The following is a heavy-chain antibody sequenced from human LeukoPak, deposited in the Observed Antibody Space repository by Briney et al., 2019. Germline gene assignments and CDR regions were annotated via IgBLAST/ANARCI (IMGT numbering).Heavy chain of an antibody. V-gene: IGHV4-31*03. CDR3: ATPYCSSLSCLDVFNI. CDR2: KYYSGSA. D-gene: IGHD2-2*01. Sequence: PSQTLSLTCNVSGISISDGRYYWAWIRQRPGRGLEWIGYKYYSGSAKYSPSLKSRLTISIDTPENQFSLHLSSVTAADTAMYYCATPYCSSLSCLDVFNIWGQGRMVTVSS. J-gene: IGHJ3*02. CDR1: GISISDGRYY.